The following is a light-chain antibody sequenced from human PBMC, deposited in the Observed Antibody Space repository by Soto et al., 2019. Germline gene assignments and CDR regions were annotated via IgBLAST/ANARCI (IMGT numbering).Light chain of an antibody. CDR2: DNS. CDR3: QSYDSSLSAYV. CDR1: SSNIGAGYD. Sequence: QSVLTRPPSVSGAPGQRVTISCTGSSSNIGAGYDLHWYQQLPGTAPKLLIYDNSNRPSGVPDRFSGSKSGTSASLAITGLQAEDEADYYCQSYDSSLSAYVFGTGTKVTVL. J-gene: IGLJ1*01. V-gene: IGLV1-40*01.